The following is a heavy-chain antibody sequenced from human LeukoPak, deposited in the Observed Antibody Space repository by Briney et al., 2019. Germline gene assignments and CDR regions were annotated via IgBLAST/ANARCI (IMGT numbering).Heavy chain of an antibody. CDR1: GFTFSSYS. V-gene: IGHV3-30-3*01. J-gene: IGHJ4*02. D-gene: IGHD3-10*01. CDR3: ARAHYGSGSSGFDY. Sequence: GRSLRLSCAASGFTFSSYSIHWVRQAPGKGLEWVAVISYDGSNKYYADSVKGRFTISRDNSKNTLYLQMNSLRPEDTAVYYCARAHYGSGSSGFDYWGQGTLVTVSS. CDR2: ISYDGSNK.